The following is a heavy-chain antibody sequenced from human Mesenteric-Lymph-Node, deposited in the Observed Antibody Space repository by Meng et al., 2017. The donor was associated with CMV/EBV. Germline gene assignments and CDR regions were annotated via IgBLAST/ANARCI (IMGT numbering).Heavy chain of an antibody. CDR2: ITSGGGT. CDR1: YG. Sequence: YGMNWVRQSTGKGLEWVSTITSGGGTSYADSVKGRFTVSRDNSKNTVYLQMNSLRPDDTAVYYCAKDAGILIRQPDSSGSPDKWFDPWGQGTLVTVSS. CDR3: AKDAGILIRQPDSSGSPDKWFDP. J-gene: IGHJ5*02. V-gene: IGHV3-23*01. D-gene: IGHD3-22*01.